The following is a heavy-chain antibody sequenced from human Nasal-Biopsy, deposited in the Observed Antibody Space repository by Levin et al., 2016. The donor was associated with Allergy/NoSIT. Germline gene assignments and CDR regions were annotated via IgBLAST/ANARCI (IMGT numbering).Heavy chain of an antibody. CDR2: INQDGTSA. CDR1: GFSFRGHR. D-gene: IGHD3-16*01. Sequence: GGSLRLSCGASGFSFRGHRMHWVRQAPRKGPVWVSRINQDGTSATYADSVKGRVTVSRDNAKNTLYLQMNSLRVEDTAVYFCARDLYYYYGLDVWGQGTTVTVSS. CDR3: ARDLYYYYGLDV. J-gene: IGHJ6*02. V-gene: IGHV3-74*01.